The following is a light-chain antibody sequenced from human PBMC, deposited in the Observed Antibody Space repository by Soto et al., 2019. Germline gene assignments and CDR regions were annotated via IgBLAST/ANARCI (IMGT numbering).Light chain of an antibody. CDR1: SSDVGGYDY. CDR3: GSYRCGNTYV. V-gene: IGLV2-14*01. J-gene: IGLJ1*01. Sequence: SVLTQPASVSGSPGQSITISCTGTSSDVGGYDYISWYQQPPGKAPKLMIYQVTNRPSGVSNCFSGSKPGNTASLPIPGLQAEGETDYYCGSYRCGNTYVFGSGTKVTVL. CDR2: QVT.